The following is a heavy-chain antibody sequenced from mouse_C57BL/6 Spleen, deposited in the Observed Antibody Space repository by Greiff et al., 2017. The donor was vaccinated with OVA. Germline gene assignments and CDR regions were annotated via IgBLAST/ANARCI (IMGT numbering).Heavy chain of an antibody. J-gene: IGHJ4*01. D-gene: IGHD2-12*01. CDR3: ARLRRDAMDN. CDR1: GYTFTSYW. CDR2: IDPSDSET. V-gene: IGHV1-52*01. Sequence: QVQLQQPGAELVRPGSSVKLSCKASGYTFTSYWMHWVKQRPIQGLEWIGNIDPSDSETHYNQKFKDKATLTVDKSSSTAYMQLSRLTSEDSAVYYCARLRRDAMDNRGQGTSDTASS.